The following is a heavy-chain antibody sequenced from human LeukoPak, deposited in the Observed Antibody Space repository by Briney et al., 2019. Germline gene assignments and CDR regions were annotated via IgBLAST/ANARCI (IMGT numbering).Heavy chain of an antibody. CDR1: GFTFSSYS. D-gene: IGHD6-19*01. V-gene: IGHV3-21*01. CDR2: ISSSGSYI. CDR3: ASQLASGY. Sequence: GGSLRLSCAASGFTFSSYSMNWVRQAPGKGLEWVSYISSSGSYIYYADSVKGRFTISRDNARNSLYLQMNSLRAEDTAVYYCASQLASGYWGQGTLVTVSS. J-gene: IGHJ4*02.